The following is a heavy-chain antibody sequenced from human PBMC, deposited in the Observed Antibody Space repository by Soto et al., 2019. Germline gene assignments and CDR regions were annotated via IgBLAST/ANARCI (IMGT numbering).Heavy chain of an antibody. Sequence: QVQLVQSGAEVKKPGSSVKVSCKASGGTFSSYAISWVRQAPGQGLEWMGGIIPIFGTANYAQKFQGRVTITADKSTSTAYMELSSLRSEDTAMYYCASLLVRDGYNPLDYWGQGTLVTVSS. CDR1: GGTFSSYA. CDR3: ASLLVRDGYNPLDY. D-gene: IGHD5-12*01. V-gene: IGHV1-69*06. J-gene: IGHJ4*02. CDR2: IIPIFGTA.